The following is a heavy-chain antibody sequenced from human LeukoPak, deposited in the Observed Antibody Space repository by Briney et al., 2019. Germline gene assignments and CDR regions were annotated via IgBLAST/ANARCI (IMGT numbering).Heavy chain of an antibody. CDR2: IRSKAYGGTT. Sequence: GGSLRLSCTASGFTFGDYAMSWVRQAPGKGLEGVGFIRSKAYGGTTEYAASVKGLFTISRDDSKSIAYLQMNSLKTEDTAVYYCTRQGFEYWGQGTLVTVSS. CDR1: GFTFGDYA. CDR3: TRQGFEY. J-gene: IGHJ4*02. V-gene: IGHV3-49*04.